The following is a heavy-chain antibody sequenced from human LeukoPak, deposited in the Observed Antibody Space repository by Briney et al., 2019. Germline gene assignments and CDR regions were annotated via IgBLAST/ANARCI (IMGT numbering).Heavy chain of an antibody. CDR3: ARTEESGYSYGYFGYYYYMDV. Sequence: SETLSLTCTVSGGSISSSNFYWGWIRQPPGKGLEWIGSIYYSGSTYYNPSLKSRVTISVDTSKNQFSLKLSSVTAADTAVYYCARTEESGYSYGYFGYYYYMDVWGKGTTVTVSS. D-gene: IGHD5-18*01. CDR2: IYYSGST. J-gene: IGHJ6*03. CDR1: GGSISSSNFY. V-gene: IGHV4-39*07.